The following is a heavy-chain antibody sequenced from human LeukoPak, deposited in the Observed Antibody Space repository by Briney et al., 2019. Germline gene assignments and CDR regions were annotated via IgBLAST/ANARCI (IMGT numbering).Heavy chain of an antibody. CDR2: ISSSSYI. CDR3: ARDREGDYIWGSYRPDWFDP. D-gene: IGHD3-16*02. Sequence: PGESLRLSCAASGFTFSSYTMNWVRQAPGKGLEWVSSISSSSYIYYADSVKGRFTISRDNAKNSLYLQMNSLRAEDAAVYYCARDREGDYIWGSYRPDWFDPWGQGTLVTVSS. CDR1: GFTFSSYT. J-gene: IGHJ5*02. V-gene: IGHV3-21*01.